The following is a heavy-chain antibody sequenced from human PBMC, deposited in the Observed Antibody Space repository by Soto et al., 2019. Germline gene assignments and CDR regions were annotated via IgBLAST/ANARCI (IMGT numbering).Heavy chain of an antibody. CDR1: GASMSSNSDY. V-gene: IGHV4-39*01. J-gene: IGHJ4*02. D-gene: IGHD2-15*01. CDR2: IYYSGST. Sequence: SETKSRRSSFAGASMSSNSDYWVWIQQPPGNWLAWIGSIYYSGSTYYNPSLKSRVTISVDTSKNQFSLKLSSVTAADTAVYYCASRGYCSGGSCYEYYFDYWGQGNLVTVSS. CDR3: ASRGYCSGGSCYEYYFDY.